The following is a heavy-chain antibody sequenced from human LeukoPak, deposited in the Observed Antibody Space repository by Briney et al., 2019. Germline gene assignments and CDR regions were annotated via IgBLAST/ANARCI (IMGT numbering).Heavy chain of an antibody. J-gene: IGHJ4*02. D-gene: IGHD6-19*01. CDR1: GGTFSSYA. CDR3: ARARSSGWYEGFDY. V-gene: IGHV1-69*05. CDR2: IIPIFGTA. Sequence: SVRVSCKASGGTFSSYAISWVRQAPGQGLEWMGRIIPIFGTANYAQKFQGRVTITTDESTSTAYMELSRLRSEDTAVYYFARARSSGWYEGFDYWGQGTLVTVSS.